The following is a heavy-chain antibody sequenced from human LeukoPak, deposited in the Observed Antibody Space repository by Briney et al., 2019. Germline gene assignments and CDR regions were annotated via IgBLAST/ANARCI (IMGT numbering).Heavy chain of an antibody. CDR3: ASQGIITFGGNTDS. CDR1: GFIFSRYA. Sequence: GGTLRLSCAVSGFIFSRYAMTSVRQAPGKGLERVSDISTSGDRTHYSDSAKGRLTFYRDHSKNTLYLQMNSLRAEDTAVYYFASQGIITFGGNTDSWGQGTLFSVSS. D-gene: IGHD3-16*01. J-gene: IGHJ4*02. CDR2: ISTSGDRT. V-gene: IGHV3-23*01.